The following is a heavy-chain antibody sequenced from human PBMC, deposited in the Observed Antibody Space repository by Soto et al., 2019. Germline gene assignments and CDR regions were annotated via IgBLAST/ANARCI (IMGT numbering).Heavy chain of an antibody. CDR1: GFTFSSYS. D-gene: IGHD3-3*01. Sequence: GGSLRLSCAASGFTFSSYSMNWVRQAPGKGLEWVSSISSRSSYIYYADSVKGRFTISRDNAKNSLYLQMNSLRAEDTAVYYCARDHKAGAIFGVVKYYYYGMDVWGQGTTVTVSS. V-gene: IGHV3-21*01. J-gene: IGHJ6*02. CDR2: ISSRSSYI. CDR3: ARDHKAGAIFGVVKYYYYGMDV.